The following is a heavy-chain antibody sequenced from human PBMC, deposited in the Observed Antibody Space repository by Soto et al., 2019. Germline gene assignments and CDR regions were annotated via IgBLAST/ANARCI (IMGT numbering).Heavy chain of an antibody. J-gene: IGHJ4*02. Sequence: RLSCAASGFKFSNYAMSWVRQAPGKGLEWVSLISATGGGTYYADSVKGRFTISRDNSRNTLYLQVHSLTAEDTAVYYCAKDRRAGGNSAFYFDFWGQGAQVTVSS. CDR3: AKDRRAGGNSAFYFDF. V-gene: IGHV3-23*01. CDR2: ISATGGGT. D-gene: IGHD3-16*01. CDR1: GFKFSNYA.